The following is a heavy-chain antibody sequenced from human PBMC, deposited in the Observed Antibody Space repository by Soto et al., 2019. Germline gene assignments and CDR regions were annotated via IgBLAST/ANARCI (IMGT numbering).Heavy chain of an antibody. CDR1: GFTFSDYY. CDR2: ISSSSSYT. V-gene: IGHV3-11*06. J-gene: IGHJ5*02. CDR3: ARGVRNIVATSRVFGFDP. Sequence: GGSLRLSCAASGFTFSDYYMSWIRQAPGKGLEWVSYISSSSSYTNYADSVKGRFTISRDNAKNSLYLQMNSLRAEDTAVYYCARGVRNIVATSRVFGFDPWGQGTLGTVSS. D-gene: IGHD5-12*01.